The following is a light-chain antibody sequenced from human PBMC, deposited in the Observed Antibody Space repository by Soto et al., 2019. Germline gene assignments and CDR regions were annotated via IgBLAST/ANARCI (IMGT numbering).Light chain of an antibody. CDR2: EVS. CDR1: SSDVGGYNY. J-gene: IGLJ1*01. V-gene: IGLV2-14*01. Sequence: YALTQPASVSGSPGQSITISCTGTSSDVGGYNYVSWYQQHPGKAPKPMIYEVSNRPSGVSNRFSGSKSGNTASLTISGLQAEDDADYYCSSYTRSSTLYVFGTGTKVTVL. CDR3: SSYTRSSTLYV.